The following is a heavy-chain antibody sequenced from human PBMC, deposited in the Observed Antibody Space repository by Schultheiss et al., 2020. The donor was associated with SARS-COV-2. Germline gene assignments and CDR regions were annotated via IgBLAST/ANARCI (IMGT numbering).Heavy chain of an antibody. D-gene: IGHD6-19*01. Sequence: SQTLSLTCTVSGGSVGSGDYYWSWIRQPPGKGLEYIGYIYSSGSTYYNPSLTSRGSLSLDTSKNQFSLKVTSVTAADTAVYYCARGRYSSGWCDYWGQGTLVTVSS. CDR1: GGSVGSGDYY. V-gene: IGHV4-30-4*08. CDR3: ARGRYSSGWCDY. J-gene: IGHJ4*02. CDR2: IYSSGST.